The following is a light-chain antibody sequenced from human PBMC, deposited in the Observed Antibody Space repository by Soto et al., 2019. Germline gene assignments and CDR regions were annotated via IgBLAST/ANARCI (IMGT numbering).Light chain of an antibody. CDR3: CSSGGSPTYV. CDR1: SSDVGGYKY. CDR2: EVS. J-gene: IGLJ1*01. V-gene: IGLV2-23*02. Sequence: QSALTQPASVSGSPGQSITISCTGTSSDVGGYKYVSWYQQHPGKAPKLMIYEVSNRPSGVSHRFSGSKSGNTASLTISGLKVEDEADYYCCSSGGSPTYVFGTGTKLTVL.